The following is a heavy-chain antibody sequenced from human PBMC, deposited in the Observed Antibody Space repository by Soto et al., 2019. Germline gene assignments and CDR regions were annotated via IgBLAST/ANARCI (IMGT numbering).Heavy chain of an antibody. Sequence: PGGSLRLSCAASGFTFSSYGMHWVRQAPGKGLEWVAVIWYDGSNKYYADSVKGRFTISRDNSKNTLYLQMNSLRAEDTAVYYCARDSSPTLNEKDVGMYVWGKGTTVTVSS. CDR1: GFTFSSYG. CDR3: ARDSSPTLNEKDVGMYV. J-gene: IGHJ6*04. CDR2: IWYDGSNK. V-gene: IGHV3-33*01. D-gene: IGHD2-15*01.